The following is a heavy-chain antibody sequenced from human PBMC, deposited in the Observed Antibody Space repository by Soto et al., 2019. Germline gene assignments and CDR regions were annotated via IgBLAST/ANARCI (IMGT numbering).Heavy chain of an antibody. CDR2: ISAYNGNT. CDR1: GYTFTSYG. V-gene: IGHV1-18*01. J-gene: IGHJ5*02. Sequence: QVQLVQSGAEVKKPGASVKVSCKASGYTFTSYGISSVRQAPGQGLEWMGWISAYNGNTNYAQKLQGRVTMTTDTSTSTAYMELRSLRSDDTAVYYCAREAGRRIAAAGRGWFDPWGQGTLVTVSS. D-gene: IGHD6-13*01. CDR3: AREAGRRIAAAGRGWFDP.